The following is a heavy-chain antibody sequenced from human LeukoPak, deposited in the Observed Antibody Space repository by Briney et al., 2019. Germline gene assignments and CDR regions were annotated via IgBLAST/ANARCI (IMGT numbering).Heavy chain of an antibody. D-gene: IGHD1-26*01. J-gene: IGHJ5*02. CDR2: VNPDTGAT. CDR1: GYRFTDYY. CDR3: ARGIASVGDPDDLMWFGP. Sequence: ASVKVSCKTFGYRFTDYYLHWVRQAPGQGHEWLGWVNPDTGATHYSQKFQGRVTMIRDTSISTAYMELTSLRSDDTAVYYCARGIASVGDPDDLMWFGPWGQGTLATVSS. V-gene: IGHV1-2*02.